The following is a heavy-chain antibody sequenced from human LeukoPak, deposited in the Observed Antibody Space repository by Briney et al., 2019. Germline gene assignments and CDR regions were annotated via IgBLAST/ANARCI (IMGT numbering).Heavy chain of an antibody. J-gene: IGHJ4*02. CDR3: AKDVSTGWSFDY. V-gene: IGHV3-30*02. CDR2: TSYHGNDQ. D-gene: IGHD6-19*01. Sequence: PGGSLRLSCAASGFTFSSYGMHWVRQAPGKGLEWVTFTSYHGNDQYYADSVKGRFIISRDNSKNTLYLQINSLTIEDTAVYHCAKDVSTGWSFDYWGQGALVTVSS. CDR1: GFTFSSYG.